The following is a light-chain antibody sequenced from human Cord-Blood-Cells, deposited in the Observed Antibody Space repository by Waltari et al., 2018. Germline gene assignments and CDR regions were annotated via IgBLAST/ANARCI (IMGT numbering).Light chain of an antibody. CDR2: GAS. CDR1: QSVSNSY. Sequence: EIVLTQSPGTLSLSPGERATLACRASQSVSNSYLAWYPQKPGQAPRLLIYGASSRATGIPDRFSGSGSGTDFTLTISRLEAEDFAVYYCQQYGSSPPVTFGGGTKVEIK. CDR3: QQYGSSPPVT. J-gene: IGKJ4*01. V-gene: IGKV3-20*01.